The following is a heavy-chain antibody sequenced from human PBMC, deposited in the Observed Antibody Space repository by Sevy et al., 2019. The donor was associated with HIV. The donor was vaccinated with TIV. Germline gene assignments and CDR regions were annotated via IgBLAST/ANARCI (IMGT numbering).Heavy chain of an antibody. CDR3: AYGYGYCSGGSCLSFQH. V-gene: IGHV3-23*01. Sequence: GGSLRLSCAASGFTFSSYAMSWVRQAPGKGLEWVSAISGSGGSTYYADSVKGRFTISRDNSKNTLYLQMNSLRAEDTAVYYCAYGYGYCSGGSCLSFQHWGQDTLVTVSS. D-gene: IGHD2-15*01. CDR1: GFTFSSYA. CDR2: ISGSGGST. J-gene: IGHJ1*01.